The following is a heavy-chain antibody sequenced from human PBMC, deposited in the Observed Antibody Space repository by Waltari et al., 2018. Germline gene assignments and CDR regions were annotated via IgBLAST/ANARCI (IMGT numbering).Heavy chain of an antibody. Sequence: QVQLQESGPGLVKPSETLSLTCAVSGSSISSGYYWGWIRQPPGKGLEWIGGITHSGSTYYNPSRKSRITISVDTSKNQFSLKLSSVIAADTAVYYCARHGDYNVRFDYWGQGTLVTVSS. J-gene: IGHJ4*02. CDR3: ARHGDYNVRFDY. CDR1: GSSISSGYY. D-gene: IGHD4-17*01. CDR2: ITHSGST. V-gene: IGHV4-38-2*01.